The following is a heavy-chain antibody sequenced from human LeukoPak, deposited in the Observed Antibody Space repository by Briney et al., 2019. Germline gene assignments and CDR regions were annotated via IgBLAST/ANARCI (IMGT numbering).Heavy chain of an antibody. V-gene: IGHV4-59*01. CDR3: ARVRKWELDY. D-gene: IGHD1-26*01. J-gene: IGHJ4*02. Sequence: SETLSLTCTVSGGSISNYYWSWVRKPPGKGLEWIGYIYYSGSTNYNPSLKSRVTISVDTSKNQFSLKLSSVTAADTALYYCARVRKWELDYWGQGALVTVSS. CDR1: GGSISNYY. CDR2: IYYSGST.